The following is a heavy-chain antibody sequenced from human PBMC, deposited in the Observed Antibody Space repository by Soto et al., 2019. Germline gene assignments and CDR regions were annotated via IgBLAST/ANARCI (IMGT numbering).Heavy chain of an antibody. V-gene: IGHV3-23*01. Sequence: DVQLLESGGGLVQPGGSPRLSCAASGLTFSTYVMSWVRQAPGKGLEWVSSFSGSSGNIYYADSVKGRFAISRDNSKNTLYLQLNSLRGEDTAVYYCASRRAHHFDYWGQGTLVTVSS. CDR2: FSGSSGNI. J-gene: IGHJ4*02. CDR1: GLTFSTYV. CDR3: ASRRAHHFDY.